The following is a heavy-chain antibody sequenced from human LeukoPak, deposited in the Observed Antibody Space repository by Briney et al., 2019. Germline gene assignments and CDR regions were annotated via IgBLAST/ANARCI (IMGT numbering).Heavy chain of an antibody. CDR3: ARGYKSGSSSPRHFDL. Sequence: SETLSLTCAVSGGSISSGGYSWSWIRQPPGKGLEWIGYIYHSGSTYYNPSLKSRVTISVDRSKNQFSLKLSSVTAADTAVYYCARGYKSGSSSPRHFDLWGRGTLVTVSS. CDR1: GGSISSGGYS. J-gene: IGHJ2*01. V-gene: IGHV4-30-2*01. CDR2: IYHSGST. D-gene: IGHD6-6*01.